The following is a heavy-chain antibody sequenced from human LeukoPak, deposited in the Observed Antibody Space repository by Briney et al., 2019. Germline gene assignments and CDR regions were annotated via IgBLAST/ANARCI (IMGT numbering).Heavy chain of an antibody. CDR2: LRGDGET. CDR1: GFIFRDYA. J-gene: IGHJ4*02. D-gene: IGHD3-16*01. Sequence: GGSLRLSCVASGFIFRDYAMSWVRHAPAGGLEWVSSLRGDGETFYTDSVKGRFTLSRDHSRNTVYLQLSNLRVEDTAVYYCAKASWVSSADAVLWGQGTLVTVS. V-gene: IGHV3-23*01. CDR3: AKASWVSSADAVL.